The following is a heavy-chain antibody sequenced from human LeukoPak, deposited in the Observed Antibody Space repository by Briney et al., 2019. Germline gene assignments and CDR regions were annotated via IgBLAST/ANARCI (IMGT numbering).Heavy chain of an antibody. Sequence: SETLSLTCAVYGGSFSGYYWSWIRQPPGKGLEWIGEINHSGSTNYNPSLKSRVTISVDTSKNQFSLKLSSVTAADTAVYYCARGLTTAFAFDTWGQGTMVTVSS. CDR2: INHSGST. D-gene: IGHD4-17*01. V-gene: IGHV4-34*01. J-gene: IGHJ3*02. CDR1: GGSFSGYY. CDR3: ARGLTTAFAFDT.